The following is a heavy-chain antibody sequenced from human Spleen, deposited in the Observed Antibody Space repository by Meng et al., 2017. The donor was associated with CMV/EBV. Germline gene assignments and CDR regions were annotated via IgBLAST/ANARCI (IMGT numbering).Heavy chain of an antibody. CDR3: ARDPSGTYSGWFDP. CDR2: INPNSGGS. J-gene: IGHJ5*02. Sequence: SRYTVTGYYMHWVRQAPGQGLEWMGWINPNSGGSSYAQKFQGRVTMTRDTSIGTAYMELSRLISDDTAVYYCARDPSGTYSGWFDPWGQGTLVTVSS. CDR1: RYTVTGYY. V-gene: IGHV1-2*02. D-gene: IGHD1-26*01.